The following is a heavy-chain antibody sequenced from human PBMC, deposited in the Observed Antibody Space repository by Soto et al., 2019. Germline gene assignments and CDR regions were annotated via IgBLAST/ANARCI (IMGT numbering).Heavy chain of an antibody. CDR1: GGSISSGGYY. V-gene: IGHV4-31*03. Sequence: QVQLQESGPGLVKPSQTLSLTCTVSGGSISSGGYYWSWIRQHPGKGLEWIGYIYYSGSTYYNPSLKSRVTISVDTSTNQFSRKLTSVTAADTAVYYCARVGVLQAATPRGFDPWGQGTLVTVSS. CDR3: ARVGVLQAATPRGFDP. J-gene: IGHJ5*02. CDR2: IYYSGST. D-gene: IGHD2-2*01.